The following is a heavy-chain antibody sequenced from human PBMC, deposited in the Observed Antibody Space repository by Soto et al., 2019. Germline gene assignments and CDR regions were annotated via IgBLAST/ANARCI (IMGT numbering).Heavy chain of an antibody. V-gene: IGHV3-23*01. D-gene: IGHD5-18*01. CDR2: LSGSGYTT. CDR3: ARWDSFGYYFDS. J-gene: IGHJ4*02. Sequence: GGSLRLSCAASGFTFSRYAMSWVRQAPGKWLEWVSALSGSGYTTYYADSVKGRFTISRDNSNNTLYLQMNSLRVEDTAVYFCARWDSFGYYFDSWGQGTPVSVSS. CDR1: GFTFSRYA.